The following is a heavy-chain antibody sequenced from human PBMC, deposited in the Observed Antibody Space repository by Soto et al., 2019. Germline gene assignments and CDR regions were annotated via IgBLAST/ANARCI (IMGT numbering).Heavy chain of an antibody. D-gene: IGHD2-2*01. J-gene: IGHJ6*03. CDR2: INHSGST. Sequence: PSETLSLTCAVYGGSFSGYYWSWIRQPPGKGLEWIGEINHSGSTNYNPSLKSRVTISVDTSKNQFSLKLSSVTAADTAVYYCASLPWGYCSSTSCYVRSYYYYYYMDVWGKGTTVTVSS. CDR3: ASLPWGYCSSTSCYVRSYYYYYYMDV. V-gene: IGHV4-34*01. CDR1: GGSFSGYY.